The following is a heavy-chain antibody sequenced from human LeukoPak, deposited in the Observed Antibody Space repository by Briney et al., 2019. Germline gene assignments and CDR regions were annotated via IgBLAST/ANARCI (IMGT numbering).Heavy chain of an antibody. D-gene: IGHD6-13*01. CDR1: GFTFSSYA. CDR3: ASNYRSSWYGGDFDY. Sequence: PGGSLRLSCAASGFTFSSYAMSWVRQAPGKGLVWVSRINTDGSSTTYADSVKGRFTISRDSATNTLYLQMNSLRAEDTAVYYCASNYRSSWYGGDFDYWGQGTLVTVSS. V-gene: IGHV3-74*01. CDR2: INTDGSST. J-gene: IGHJ4*02.